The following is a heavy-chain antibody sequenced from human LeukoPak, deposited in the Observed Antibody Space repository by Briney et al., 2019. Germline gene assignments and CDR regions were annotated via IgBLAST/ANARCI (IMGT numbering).Heavy chain of an antibody. CDR3: AKDEEYYYGSGSYYTDY. Sequence: TGGSLRLSCAASGFTFSSYAMSWVRQAPGKGLEWVSAISGSGGSTYYADSVKGRFTISRDNSKNTLYLQMNSLRAEDTAVYYCAKDEEYYYGSGSYYTDYWGQGTLVTVSS. J-gene: IGHJ4*02. CDR1: GFTFSSYA. V-gene: IGHV3-23*01. D-gene: IGHD3-10*01. CDR2: ISGSGGST.